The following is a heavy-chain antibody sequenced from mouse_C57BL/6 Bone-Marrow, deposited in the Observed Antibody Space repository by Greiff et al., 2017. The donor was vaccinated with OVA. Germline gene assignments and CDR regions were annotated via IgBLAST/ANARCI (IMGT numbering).Heavy chain of an antibody. V-gene: IGHV1-81*01. CDR2: IYPRSGNT. Sequence: QVQLQQSGAELARPGASVKLSCKASGYTFTSYGISWVKQRTGQGLEWIGEIYPRSGNTYYNEKFKGKATLTADKSSSTAYMELRSLTSEDSAVYVCARSYYYGSSYDFDYWGQGTTLTVSS. J-gene: IGHJ2*01. CDR3: ARSYYYGSSYDFDY. CDR1: GYTFTSYG. D-gene: IGHD1-1*01.